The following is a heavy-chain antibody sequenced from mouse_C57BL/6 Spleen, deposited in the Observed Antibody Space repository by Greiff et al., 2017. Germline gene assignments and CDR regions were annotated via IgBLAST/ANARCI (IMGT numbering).Heavy chain of an antibody. Sequence: EVQPQPSVAELVRPGASVKLSCTASGLHIKNPNMHWVKQRPEQGLEWIGRIDPSNGNTKFHPKFQGKAAITADRSSNTAYLQLSSLTSEDTAIYYCARDYGQTGDYWGQGTTRTGSS. J-gene: IGHJ2*01. CDR1: GLHIKNPN. CDR3: ARDYGQTGDY. CDR2: IDPSNGNT. D-gene: IGHD1-2*01. V-gene: IGHV14-3*01.